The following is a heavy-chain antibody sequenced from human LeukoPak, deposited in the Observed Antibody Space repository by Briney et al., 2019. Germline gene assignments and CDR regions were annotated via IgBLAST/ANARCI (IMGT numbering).Heavy chain of an antibody. D-gene: IGHD2-15*01. Sequence: GGSLRLSCAASGFTFSSYDVHWVRHATGKGLEWVSAIGTAGDTYYPGSVKGRFTISRENANNSLYLQMNSLRAGDTAVYYCARGHGVVYYYLDVWGKGTTVTISS. V-gene: IGHV3-13*01. J-gene: IGHJ6*03. CDR1: GFTFSSYD. CDR3: ARGHGVVYYYLDV. CDR2: IGTAGDT.